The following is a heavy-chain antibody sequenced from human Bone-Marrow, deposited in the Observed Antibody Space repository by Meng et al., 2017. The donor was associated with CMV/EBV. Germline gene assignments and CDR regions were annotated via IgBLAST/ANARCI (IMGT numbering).Heavy chain of an antibody. CDR1: GVTFNTYF. CDR3: ARGTRQFYFDY. Sequence: ASVKVSCKASGVTFNTYFINWVRQAPGQGLEWLGWIAVYNGDTNYAQSLQGRVTMTADTSTTTAYMQLTSLRPDDTAVYYCARGTRQFYFDYWGQGRRVTVSS. D-gene: IGHD6-19*01. CDR2: IAVYNGDT. V-gene: IGHV1-18*01. J-gene: IGHJ4*02.